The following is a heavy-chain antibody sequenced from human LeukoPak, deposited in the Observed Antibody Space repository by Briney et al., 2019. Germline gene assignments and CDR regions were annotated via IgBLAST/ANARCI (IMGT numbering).Heavy chain of an antibody. CDR3: ARGRGWVDH. V-gene: IGHV3-7*01. D-gene: IGHD3-16*01. Sequence: GGSLRLSCAASGFTFSAYAMSWFRQAPGKGLEWVANIHDDGHVRNYEDSVKGRFTISRDDAGSSVYLQLRSLRAEDTALYFCARGRGWVDHWGQGTLVTVSS. CDR2: IHDDGHVR. CDR1: GFTFSAYA. J-gene: IGHJ4*02.